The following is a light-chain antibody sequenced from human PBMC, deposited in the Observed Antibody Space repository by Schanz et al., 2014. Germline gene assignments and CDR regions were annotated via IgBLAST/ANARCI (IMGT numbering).Light chain of an antibody. Sequence: QSALTQPPSASGSPGQSVTISCTGTSSDVGGYNYVSWYQQHPGKAPKLMIYEVNKRPSGVPDRFTGSKSGNTASLTVSGLQAEDEGDYYCHSYDSFLSAVVFGGGTKLTVL. CDR2: EVN. J-gene: IGLJ2*01. V-gene: IGLV2-8*01. CDR3: HSYDSFLSAVV. CDR1: SSDVGGYNY.